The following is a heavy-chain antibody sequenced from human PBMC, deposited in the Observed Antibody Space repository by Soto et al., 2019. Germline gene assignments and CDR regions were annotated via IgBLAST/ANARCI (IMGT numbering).Heavy chain of an antibody. V-gene: IGHV4-4*07. CDR2: IYTSGST. CDR3: ARDSGGSGEEGEYFQH. D-gene: IGHD2-15*01. CDR1: GGSISSYY. Sequence: QVQLQESGPGLVKPSETLSLTCTVSGGSISSYYWSWIRQPAGKGLEWIGRIYTSGSTNYNPSLKSQGTMSVDTSKNQFSLKLGSVTAADTAVYYCARDSGGSGEEGEYFQHWGQGTLVTVSS. J-gene: IGHJ1*01.